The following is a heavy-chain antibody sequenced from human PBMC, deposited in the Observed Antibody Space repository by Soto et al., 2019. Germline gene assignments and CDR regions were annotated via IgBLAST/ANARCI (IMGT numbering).Heavy chain of an antibody. V-gene: IGHV1-69*01. CDR3: ARDGTLYDSSAYYYLY. CDR1: GGTFSSYT. J-gene: IGHJ4*02. Sequence: QVQLVQSGAEVKKPGSSVKVSCKASGGTFSSYTITWVRQAPGQGIEWMGGITPMFGTPNYAQKFQGRVTITADESTSTAYMELSSLRSEDTAMYFCARDGTLYDSSAYYYLYWGQGTLVTVSS. CDR2: ITPMFGTP. D-gene: IGHD3-22*01.